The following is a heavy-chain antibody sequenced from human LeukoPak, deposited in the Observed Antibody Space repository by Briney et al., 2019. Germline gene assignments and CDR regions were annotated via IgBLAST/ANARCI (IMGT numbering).Heavy chain of an antibody. Sequence: GGSLRLSCAASGFTFSRFWMNWVRQAPGRGLEWLANIEESGGRNNYVEFAKGRFTIPRDNAKNSLFLQMSSLRADDTAVYFCARDVEGGTFDIWGQGTTVTVSS. V-gene: IGHV3-7*03. CDR3: ARDVEGGTFDI. CDR2: IEESGGRN. J-gene: IGHJ3*02. CDR1: GFTFSRFW. D-gene: IGHD3-16*01.